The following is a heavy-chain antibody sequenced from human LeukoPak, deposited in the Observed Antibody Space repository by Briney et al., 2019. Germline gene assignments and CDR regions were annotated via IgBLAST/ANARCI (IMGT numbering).Heavy chain of an antibody. Sequence: ASVKVSCKASGYTFTGYYMHWVRQAPGQGLEWMGWINPNSGGTNYAQKFQGRVTMTRDTSISTAYMELSRLRSDDTAVYYCANSEYYYGSGSSKYYYGMDVWGQGTTVTVSS. CDR2: INPNSGGT. CDR3: ANSEYYYGSGSSKYYYGMDV. V-gene: IGHV1-2*02. CDR1: GYTFTGYY. J-gene: IGHJ6*02. D-gene: IGHD3-10*01.